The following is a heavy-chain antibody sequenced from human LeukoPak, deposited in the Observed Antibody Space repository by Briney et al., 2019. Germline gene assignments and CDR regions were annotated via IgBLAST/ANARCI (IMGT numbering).Heavy chain of an antibody. D-gene: IGHD2-2*01. CDR2: IYYSGST. CDR1: GGSISSSSYY. J-gene: IGHJ6*02. CDR3: ARFITGVVPAAIPAAFDYYYYGMDV. V-gene: IGHV4-39*01. Sequence: SETLSLTCTVSGGSISSSSYYWGWIRQPPGKGLEWIGSIYYSGSTYYNPSLKSRVTISVDTSKNQFSLKLSSVTAADTAVYYCARFITGVVPAAIPAAFDYYYYGMDVWGQGTTVTVS.